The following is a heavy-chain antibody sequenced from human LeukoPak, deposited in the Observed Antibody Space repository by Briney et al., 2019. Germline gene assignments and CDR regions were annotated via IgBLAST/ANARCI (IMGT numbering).Heavy chain of an antibody. V-gene: IGHV3-74*01. J-gene: IGHJ4*02. CDR2: INSDGSST. CDR3: ARGVLWFRELPNPVDY. CDR1: GFTFSSYW. Sequence: PGGSLRLSCAASGFTFSSYWMHWVRQAPGKGLVWVSRINSDGSSTSYADSVKGRFTISRDNAKNTLYLQMNSLRAEDTAVYYCARGVLWFRELPNPVDYWGQGTLVTVSS. D-gene: IGHD3-10*01.